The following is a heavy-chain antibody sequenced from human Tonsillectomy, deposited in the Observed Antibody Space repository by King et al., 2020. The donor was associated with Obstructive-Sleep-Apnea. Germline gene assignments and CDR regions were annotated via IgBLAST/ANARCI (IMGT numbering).Heavy chain of an antibody. J-gene: IGHJ4*02. CDR2: ISWNSGNI. D-gene: IGHD2-2*01. CDR3: AKDNMGYCSSTTCYVDY. V-gene: IGHV3-9*01. CDR1: GFTFDDYA. Sequence: VQLVESGGGLEQPGRSLRLSCAASGFTFDDYAMHWVRQAPGKGLEWVSGISWNSGNIDYADSVKGRFTISRDNAKNSLYLQMNSLRAEDTALYYCAKDNMGYCSSTTCYVDYWGQGTLVTVSS.